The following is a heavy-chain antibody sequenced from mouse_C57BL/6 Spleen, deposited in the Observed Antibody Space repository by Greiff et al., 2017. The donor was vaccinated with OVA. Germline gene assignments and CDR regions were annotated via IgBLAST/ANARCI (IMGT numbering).Heavy chain of an antibody. V-gene: IGHV1-82*01. CDR1: GYAFSSSW. CDR3: AGSSGAWFAY. CDR2: IYPGDGDT. Sequence: QVQLKESGPELVKPGASVKISCKASGYAFSSSWMNWVKQRPGKGLEWIGRIYPGDGDTNYNGKFKGKATLTADKSSSTAYMQLSSLTSEDSAVYFCAGSSGAWFAYWGQGTLVTVSA. J-gene: IGHJ3*01. D-gene: IGHD3-2*02.